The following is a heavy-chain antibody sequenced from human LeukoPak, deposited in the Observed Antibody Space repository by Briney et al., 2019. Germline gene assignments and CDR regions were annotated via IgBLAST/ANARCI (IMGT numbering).Heavy chain of an antibody. Sequence: GGSLRLSCAASGFTFSSYGMHWVRQAPGKGLEWVAVIWYDGSNKYYADSVKGRFTISRDNSKNTLYLQMNSLRAEDTAVYYCASDYVPRGAAAGTEEFDYWGQGTLVTVSS. D-gene: IGHD6-13*01. CDR2: IWYDGSNK. V-gene: IGHV3-33*01. J-gene: IGHJ4*02. CDR3: ASDYVPRGAAAGTEEFDY. CDR1: GFTFSSYG.